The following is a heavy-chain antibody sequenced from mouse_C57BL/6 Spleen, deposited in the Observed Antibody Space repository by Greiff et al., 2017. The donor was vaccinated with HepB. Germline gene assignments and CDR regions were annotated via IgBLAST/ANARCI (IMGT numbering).Heavy chain of an antibody. D-gene: IGHD2-4*01. V-gene: IGHV3-6*01. Sequence: EVQLQESGPGLVKPSQSLSLTCSVTGYSITSGYYWNWIRQFPGNKLEWMGYISYDGSNNYNPSLKNRISITRDTSKNQLFLKLNSVTTEDTATYYCARGDYDYAMDYWGQGTSVTVSS. J-gene: IGHJ4*01. CDR3: ARGDYDYAMDY. CDR2: ISYDGSN. CDR1: GYSITSGYY.